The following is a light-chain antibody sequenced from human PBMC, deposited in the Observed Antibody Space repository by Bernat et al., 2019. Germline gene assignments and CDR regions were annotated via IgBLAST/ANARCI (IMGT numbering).Light chain of an antibody. CDR3: QQRRA. Sequence: EIVLTQSPATLSLSPGERATLSCRASQSVSSYLAWYQQKPGQAPRLLIYDASNRATGIPARFSGSGSGTDFILTISSLEPEDFAVYYCQQRRAFGGGTKVEIK. J-gene: IGKJ4*01. V-gene: IGKV3-11*01. CDR2: DAS. CDR1: QSVSSY.